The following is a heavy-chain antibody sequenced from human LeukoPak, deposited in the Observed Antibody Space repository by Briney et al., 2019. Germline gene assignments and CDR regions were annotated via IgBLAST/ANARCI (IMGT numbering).Heavy chain of an antibody. Sequence: GTSVKVSCKASGYTFTSYYMHWVRQAPGQGLEWMGIINPRGGSTSYAHKFQGRVTMTRDTSTSTVYMELSSLRSEDTAVYYCAREVGGIVVVPAANNDYFDYWGQGTLVTVSS. CDR2: INPRGGST. CDR1: GYTFTSYY. CDR3: AREVGGIVVVPAANNDYFDY. V-gene: IGHV1-46*01. J-gene: IGHJ4*02. D-gene: IGHD2-2*01.